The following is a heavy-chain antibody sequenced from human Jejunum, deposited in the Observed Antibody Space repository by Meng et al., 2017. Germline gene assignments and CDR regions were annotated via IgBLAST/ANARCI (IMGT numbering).Heavy chain of an antibody. J-gene: IGHJ4*02. CDR2: IYHSGAT. Sequence: QGPVPRPGTPSGTSSLTCAFSGDSISSANWWIWFREPPGKGLEWIGEIYHSGATYDNPSLRSRLTMSVDKSKNLFSLNLTSVTAADTAVYYCARKISPVSAIYWGQGTLVTVSS. D-gene: IGHD2-21*02. CDR1: GDSISSANW. CDR3: ARKISPVSAIY. V-gene: IGHV4-4*02.